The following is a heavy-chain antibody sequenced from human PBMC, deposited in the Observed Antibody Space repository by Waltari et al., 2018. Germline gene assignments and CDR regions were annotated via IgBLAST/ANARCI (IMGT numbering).Heavy chain of an antibody. CDR1: GFTVVSAY. V-gene: IGHV3-53*02. D-gene: IGHD3-3*01. Sequence: VQLVETGVGLIQPGGYVRPSGAASGFTVVSAYFRGRPRPPRKGQGWLAVIYTVGRTDYPDSVKGLCTISRDNSKNTLYLQMNSRRAEDTAVYYCQAVFRSGYHHYGMDVWGQGTTVTVSS. CDR2: IYTVGRT. J-gene: IGHJ6*02. CDR3: QAVFRSGYHHYGMDV.